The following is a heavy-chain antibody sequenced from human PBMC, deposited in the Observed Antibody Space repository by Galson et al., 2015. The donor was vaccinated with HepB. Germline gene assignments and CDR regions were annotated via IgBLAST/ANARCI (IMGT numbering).Heavy chain of an antibody. J-gene: IGHJ4*02. Sequence: SLRLSCAASGFTVSSHYMNWVRQAPGKGLEWVSVIYSGNSGGSTYYADSVKGRFIISRDNSKNTLYLQMNSLRAEDTAVYYCAREVTGGSDPFDYWGQGTLVTVSP. CDR1: GFTVSSHY. D-gene: IGHD3-16*01. CDR3: AREVTGGSDPFDY. V-gene: IGHV3-66*01. CDR2: IYSGNSGGST.